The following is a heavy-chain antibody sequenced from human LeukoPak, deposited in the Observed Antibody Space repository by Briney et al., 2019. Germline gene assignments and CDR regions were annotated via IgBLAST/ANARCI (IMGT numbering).Heavy chain of an antibody. CDR1: GFTFTTYW. CDR2: IKHDGSET. Sequence: GGSLRLSCAASGFTFTTYWMSWVRQAPGKGLEWVANIKHDGSETNYVDSVKGRFTISRDNAKNSLHLQMNSLRVEDTAVYYCAKNGGPHGMDVWGQGTTVTVSS. J-gene: IGHJ6*02. V-gene: IGHV3-7*02. CDR3: AKNGGPHGMDV. D-gene: IGHD3-16*01.